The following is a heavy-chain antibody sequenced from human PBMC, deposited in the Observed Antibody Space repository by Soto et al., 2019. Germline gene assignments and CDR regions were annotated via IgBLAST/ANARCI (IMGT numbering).Heavy chain of an antibody. J-gene: IGHJ4*02. V-gene: IGHV1-69*11. CDR2: IIPVIGTT. CDR1: GDTFSGYP. Sequence: AASVKVSCKASGDTFSGYPINWVRQAPGEGLEWMGRIIPVIGTTNDAQRFEGRVTFTADESTNTAYMELRGLLSGDTAVYYCARDGGFGELKYWGPGTMVTVYS. CDR3: ARDGGFGELKY. D-gene: IGHD3-10*01.